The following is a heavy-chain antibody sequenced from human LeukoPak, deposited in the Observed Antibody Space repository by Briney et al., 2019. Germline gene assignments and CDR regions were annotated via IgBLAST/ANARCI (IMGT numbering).Heavy chain of an antibody. CDR2: IFYSGST. V-gene: IGHV4-59*01. CDR3: ARVYYSSSYDYWYFDL. Sequence: SETLSLTCTVSGGSIRNYYWSWIRQPPGKGLEWIGYIFYSGSTNYNPSLKSRVTTSVDTSKNQFSLKLRSVTAADTAVYYCARVYYSSSYDYWYFDLWGRGTLVTVSS. CDR1: GGSIRNYY. D-gene: IGHD6-13*01. J-gene: IGHJ2*01.